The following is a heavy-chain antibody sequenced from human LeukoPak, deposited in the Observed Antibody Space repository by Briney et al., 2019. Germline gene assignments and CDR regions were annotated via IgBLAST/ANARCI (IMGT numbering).Heavy chain of an antibody. CDR3: AKKGGESSGWGPFDS. Sequence: GGSLRLSCAASGFTFTTYAMCWVRQAPGKGLEWVSCIGNSGGDTVYADSVRGRFTVSRDTSRNTLFSEMNSLRAEDTAIYYCAKKGGESSGWGPFDSWGPGTLVTVSS. CDR2: IGNSGGDT. V-gene: IGHV3-23*01. D-gene: IGHD6-19*01. CDR1: GFTFTTYA. J-gene: IGHJ4*02.